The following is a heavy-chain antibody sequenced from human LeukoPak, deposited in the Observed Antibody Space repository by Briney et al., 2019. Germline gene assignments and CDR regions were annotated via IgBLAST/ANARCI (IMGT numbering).Heavy chain of an antibody. J-gene: IGHJ3*02. Sequence: GGSLRLSCAASGFIVSGYHMDWVRQAPGKGLEWVSAISGSGGSTYYADSVKGRFTISRDNSKNTLYLQMNSLRAEDTAVYYCAPRGAFDIWGQGTMVTVSS. V-gene: IGHV3-23*01. D-gene: IGHD3-10*01. CDR2: ISGSGGST. CDR1: GFIVSGYH. CDR3: APRGAFDI.